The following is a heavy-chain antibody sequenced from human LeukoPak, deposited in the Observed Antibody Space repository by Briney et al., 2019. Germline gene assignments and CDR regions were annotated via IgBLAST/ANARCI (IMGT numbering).Heavy chain of an antibody. CDR2: INPNSGGT. CDR3: ARGLGYCSGGSCPFDY. Sequence: ASVKVSCKASGYTFTSYYMHWVRQAPGQGLEWMGWINPNSGGTNYAQKFQGWVTMTRDTSISTAYMELSRLRSDDTAVYYCARGLGYCSGGSCPFDYWGQEPWSPSPQ. D-gene: IGHD2-15*01. V-gene: IGHV1-2*04. CDR1: GYTFTSYY. J-gene: IGHJ4*01.